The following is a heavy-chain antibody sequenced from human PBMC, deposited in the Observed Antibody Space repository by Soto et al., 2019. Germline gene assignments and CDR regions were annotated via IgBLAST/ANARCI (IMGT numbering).Heavy chain of an antibody. CDR1: GGSIRSSTYY. CDR2: IYFSGST. CDR3: AREIRNQSGDSHHWYFDL. D-gene: IGHD1-1*01. V-gene: IGHV4-31*03. J-gene: IGHJ2*01. Sequence: QVQLQESGPGLVGPSQTLSLTCTVSGGSIRSSTYYWTWISHHPGKGLEWVGFIYFSGSTFYNPSLKSRVTISLDPSRNQFSLKLTSVTAADSAVYYCAREIRNQSGDSHHWYFDLWGRGTQVAVSS.